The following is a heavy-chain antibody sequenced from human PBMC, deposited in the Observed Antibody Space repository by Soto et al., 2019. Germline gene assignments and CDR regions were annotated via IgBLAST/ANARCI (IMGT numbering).Heavy chain of an antibody. CDR1: GGTFSSYT. Sequence: SVKVSCKASGGTFSSYTISWVRQAPGQGLEWMGRIIPILGIANYAQKFQGRVTITTDTSTSTAYMELRSLRSDDTAIYYCARDPPPPDDWRQGTLVTVS. V-gene: IGHV1-69*04. CDR2: IIPILGIA. J-gene: IGHJ4*02. CDR3: ARDPPPPDD.